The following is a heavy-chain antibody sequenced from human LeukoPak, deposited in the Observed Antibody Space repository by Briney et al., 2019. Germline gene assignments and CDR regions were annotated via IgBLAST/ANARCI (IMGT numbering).Heavy chain of an antibody. D-gene: IGHD6-19*01. V-gene: IGHV4-59*01. CDR3: ARDRGGWYERNWYFDL. CDR1: GGSFSNYY. J-gene: IGHJ2*01. CDR2: GYYTGST. Sequence: SETLSLTCTVSGGSFSNYYWSWIRQPPGKGMEWIGYGYYTGSTYYNPSLKSRVTISVDTSKNQFSLKLSSVTAADTAVYYCARDRGGWYERNWYFDLWGRGTLVTVSS.